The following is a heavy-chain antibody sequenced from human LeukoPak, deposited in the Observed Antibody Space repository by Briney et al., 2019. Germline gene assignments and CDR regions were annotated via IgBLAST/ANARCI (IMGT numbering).Heavy chain of an antibody. CDR1: GGSFSGYY. V-gene: IGHV4-34*01. D-gene: IGHD6-19*01. CDR2: INHSGST. J-gene: IGHJ5*02. CDR3: ARSPRIAVADPNWFDP. Sequence: SETLSLTCAVYGGSFSGYYWSWIRQPPRKGLEWIGEINHSGSTNYNPSLKSRVTISVDTSKNQFSLKLSSVTAADTAVYYCARSPRIAVADPNWFDPWGQGTLVTVSS.